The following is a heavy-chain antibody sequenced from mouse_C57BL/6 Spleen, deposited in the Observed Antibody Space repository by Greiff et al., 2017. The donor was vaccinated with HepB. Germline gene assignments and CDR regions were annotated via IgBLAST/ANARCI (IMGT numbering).Heavy chain of an antibody. CDR3: ARQAYSPFMDY. J-gene: IGHJ4*01. D-gene: IGHD6-5*01. CDR1: GFTFSSYG. CDR2: ISSGGSYT. V-gene: IGHV5-6*01. Sequence: EVKLLESGGDLVKPGGSLKLSCAASGFTFSSYGMSWVRQTPDKRLEWVATISSGGSYTYYPDSVKGRFTISRDNAKNTLYLQMSSLKSEDTAMYYCARQAYSPFMDYWGQGTSVTVSS.